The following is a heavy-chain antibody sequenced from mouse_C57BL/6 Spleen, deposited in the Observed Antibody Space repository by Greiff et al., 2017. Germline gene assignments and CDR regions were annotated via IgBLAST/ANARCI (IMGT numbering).Heavy chain of an antibody. D-gene: IGHD3-2*01. V-gene: IGHV3-6*01. J-gene: IGHJ4*01. CDR2: ISYDGSN. CDR3: AINRDRAYYYAMDY. CDR1: GYSITSGYY. Sequence: EVKLMESGPGLVKPSQSLSLTCSVTGYSITSGYYWNWIRQFPGNKLEWMGYISYDGSNNYNPSLKNRISITRDTSKNQFFLKLNSVTTEDTATYYCAINRDRAYYYAMDYWGQGTSVTVSS.